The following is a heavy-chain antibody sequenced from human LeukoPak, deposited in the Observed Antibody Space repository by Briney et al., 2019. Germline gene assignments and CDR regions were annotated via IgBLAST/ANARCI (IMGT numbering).Heavy chain of an antibody. J-gene: IGHJ4*02. CDR3: ARYRRITMIVVVSGAYFDY. CDR2: IKQDGSEK. CDR1: GFTFSSYW. V-gene: IGHV3-7*01. Sequence: PGGSLRLSCAASGFTFSSYWMSWVRQAPGKGLEGVANIKQDGSEKYYVDSVKGRFTISRDNAKNSLYLQMNSLRAEDTAVYYCARYRRITMIVVVSGAYFDYWGQGTLVTVSS. D-gene: IGHD3-22*01.